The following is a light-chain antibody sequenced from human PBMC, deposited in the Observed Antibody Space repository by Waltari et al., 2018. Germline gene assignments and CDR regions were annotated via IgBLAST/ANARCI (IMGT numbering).Light chain of an antibody. CDR2: QVS. V-gene: IGKV2-30*02. Sequence: DVVMTQSPLSLPVTPGQPASISCRSSQSLVHSDGKTYLNWLQQKPGQPPRRLIYQVSNRDYWVQDGVSGSGAGTDITLKISRVEAVDGGVYYGVLGENVPPPVGGGTKVEIK. J-gene: IGKJ4*01. CDR3: VLGENVPPP. CDR1: QSLVHSDGKTY.